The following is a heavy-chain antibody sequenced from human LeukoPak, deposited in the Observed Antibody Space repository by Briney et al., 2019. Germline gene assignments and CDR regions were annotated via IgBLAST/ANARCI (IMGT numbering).Heavy chain of an antibody. D-gene: IGHD3-22*01. Sequence: SETLSLTCTVSGGSISSSSYYWGWIRQPPGKGLEWIGSIYYSGSTYYNPSLKSRVTISVDTSKNQFSLKLSSVTAADTAVYYCARHWERSYYYDPASSGYWGQGTLVTVSS. CDR2: IYYSGST. J-gene: IGHJ4*02. CDR1: GGSISSSSYY. CDR3: ARHWERSYYYDPASSGY. V-gene: IGHV4-39*01.